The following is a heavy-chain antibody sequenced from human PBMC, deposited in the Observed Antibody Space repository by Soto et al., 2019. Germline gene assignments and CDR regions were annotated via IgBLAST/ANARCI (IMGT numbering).Heavy chain of an antibody. J-gene: IGHJ6*03. Sequence: QVQLVQSGAEVKKPGSSVKVSCKASGGTFSSYTISWVRQAPGQGLEWMGRIIPILGIANYAQKFQGRVTITXXXXXXXXXXXXXXXXXXXXXXXXXXXXXXXXXXXGXXXXKEGYXYXMDVWGKGTTVTV. CDR2: IIPILGIA. CDR3: XXXXXXXXXXGXXXXKEGYXYXMDV. V-gene: IGHV1-69*02. CDR1: GGTFSSYT.